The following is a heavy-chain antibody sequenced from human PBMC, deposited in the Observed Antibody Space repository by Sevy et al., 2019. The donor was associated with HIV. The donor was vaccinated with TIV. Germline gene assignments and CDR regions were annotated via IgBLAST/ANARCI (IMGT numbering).Heavy chain of an antibody. CDR3: GTTKDYYDSSGYPFDY. Sequence: ASVKVSCKVSGYTLTELSVHWVRQAPGKGLEWMATFDPEDDEKIYTQKFQGRVTMTEDTSTDTAYMELSSLRSEDTAVYYCGTTKDYYDSSGYPFDYWGQGTLVTVSS. CDR1: GYTLTELS. V-gene: IGHV1-24*01. J-gene: IGHJ4*02. CDR2: FDPEDDEK. D-gene: IGHD3-22*01.